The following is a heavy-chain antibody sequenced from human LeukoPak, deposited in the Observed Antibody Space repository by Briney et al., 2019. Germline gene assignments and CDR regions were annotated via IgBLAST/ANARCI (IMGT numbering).Heavy chain of an antibody. CDR1: GGSISSSSYY. CDR3: ARHYRQYDFWSGYSFTDVDY. Sequence: SETLSLTCTVSGGSISSSSYYWGWIRQPPGKGLEWIGSIYYSGSTYYNPSLKSRVTISVDTSKNQISLKLSSVTAADTAVYYCARHYRQYDFWSGYSFTDVDYWGQGTLVTVSS. D-gene: IGHD3-3*01. J-gene: IGHJ4*02. CDR2: IYYSGST. V-gene: IGHV4-39*01.